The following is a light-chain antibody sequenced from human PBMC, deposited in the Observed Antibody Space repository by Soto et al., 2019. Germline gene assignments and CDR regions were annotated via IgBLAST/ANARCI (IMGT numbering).Light chain of an antibody. CDR1: SSNIGRSY. CDR3: ATWDDSLGGPV. CDR2: RDN. V-gene: IGLV1-47*01. J-gene: IGLJ2*01. Sequence: QSVLTQTPSVSGTPGQRVNISCSGSSSNIGRSYVYWYHQFPGTAPKLLIYRDNERPSGVPDRFSGSKSGTSASLAISGLRSGDEADYHCATWDDSLGGPVFGGGTKLTVL.